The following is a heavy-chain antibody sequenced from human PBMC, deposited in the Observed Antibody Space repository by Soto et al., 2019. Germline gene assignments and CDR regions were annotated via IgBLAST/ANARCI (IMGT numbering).Heavy chain of an antibody. CDR3: AXDRFSILTGPPLYYYYGMDV. D-gene: IGHD3-9*01. J-gene: IGHJ6*02. Sequence: ASVKLSCKASGGTFSSYAISWVRQAPGQGLEWMGGIIPIFGTANYAQKFQGRVTITADESTSTAYMELSSLRSEDTAVYYGAXDRFSILTGPPLYYYYGMDVWGQGTTVTVSS. CDR1: GGTFSSYA. V-gene: IGHV1-69*13. CDR2: IIPIFGTA.